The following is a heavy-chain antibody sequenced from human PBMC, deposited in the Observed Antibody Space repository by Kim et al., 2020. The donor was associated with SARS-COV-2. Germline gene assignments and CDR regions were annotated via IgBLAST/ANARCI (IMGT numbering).Heavy chain of an antibody. J-gene: IGHJ4*01. V-gene: IGHV3-7*01. D-gene: IGHD2-21*01. CDR1: GFTFSNYW. CDR3: ATQGRNCAGDWYSNIDYF. Sequence: GGSLRLSCAVFGFTFSNYWMTWVRQAPGKGLEWVANIKEDGGEKYYVDSVKGRFTISRDNAKTVYLQMNSLTAEDTAVYYCATQGRNCAGDWYSNIDYF. CDR2: IKEDGGEK.